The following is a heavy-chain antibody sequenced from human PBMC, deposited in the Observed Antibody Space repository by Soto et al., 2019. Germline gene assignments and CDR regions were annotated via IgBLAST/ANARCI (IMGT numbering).Heavy chain of an antibody. V-gene: IGHV3-33*01. CDR1: GISISRHG. J-gene: IGHJ4*02. D-gene: IGHD2-8*02. CDR2: MDYDETNK. CDR3: ARDLAHWSICFDD. Sequence: QVQLVESGGGVVQPGRSLRVSCVASGISISRHGMHWVRQAPGKGLEWVAGMDYDETNKYYADSVKGRFTISRDTSKNTVSLQMTGLRVDDTAVYFCARDLAHWSICFDDRGQGNLVSVSS.